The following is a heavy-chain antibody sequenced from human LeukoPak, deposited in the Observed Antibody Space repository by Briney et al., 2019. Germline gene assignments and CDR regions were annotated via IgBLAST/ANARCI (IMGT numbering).Heavy chain of an antibody. J-gene: IGHJ6*03. CDR2: INHSGST. CDR1: GGSFSGYY. Sequence: RPSETLSLTCAVYGGSFSGYYWSWIRQPPGKGLEWIGEINHSGSTNYNPSLKSRVTISVDTSKNQFSLKLSSVTATDTAVYYCARGHGQGGYYYGSGSYYNSAGSYYYYMDVWGKGTTVTVSS. V-gene: IGHV4-34*01. D-gene: IGHD3-10*01. CDR3: ARGHGQGGYYYGSGSYYNSAGSYYYYMDV.